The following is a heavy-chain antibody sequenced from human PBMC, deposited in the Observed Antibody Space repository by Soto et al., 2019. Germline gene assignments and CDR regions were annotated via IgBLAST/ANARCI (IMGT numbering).Heavy chain of an antibody. CDR2: ISANDGGT. V-gene: IGHV1-18*01. CDR3: ARAKEQHLSHAFDF. J-gene: IGHJ3*01. CDR1: AYTFTSYG. Sequence: ASVKVSCKTFAYTFTSYGFSWVRQAPGQGLEWMGWISANDGGTNYAQNLQGRVTMTTDTSTSTVYMELRSLRSDDTAVYYCARAKEQHLSHAFDFWGQGTMVTVSS. D-gene: IGHD6-13*01.